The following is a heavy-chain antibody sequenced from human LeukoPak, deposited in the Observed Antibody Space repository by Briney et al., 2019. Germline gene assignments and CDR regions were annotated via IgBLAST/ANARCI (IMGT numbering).Heavy chain of an antibody. Sequence: PGGSLRLSCASSVCTFSRYAMSWVGQAPGKGREWVSAISGSGGSTYYADSVKGRFTSSLDNSKNTLYLQMNSARAEDTAVYYCVKDGPYDFCSGYYPYFDYWGQGPLVTVPS. CDR1: VCTFSRYA. J-gene: IGHJ4*02. CDR3: VKDGPYDFCSGYYPYFDY. CDR2: ISGSGGST. D-gene: IGHD3-3*01. V-gene: IGHV3-23*01.